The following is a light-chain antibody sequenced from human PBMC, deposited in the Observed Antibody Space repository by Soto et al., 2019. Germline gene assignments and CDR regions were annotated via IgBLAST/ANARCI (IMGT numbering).Light chain of an antibody. CDR3: RPRSNWPPGLT. Sequence: EIVLTQSPATLSLSPGERATLSCRASQSVSSYLAWYQQKPGQAPRLLIYDASNRATGIPARFSGSGSGTDFTLTIGSLEPEDFAVYYCRPRSNWPPGLTFGGGTKVEIK. V-gene: IGKV3-11*01. CDR2: DAS. J-gene: IGKJ4*01. CDR1: QSVSSY.